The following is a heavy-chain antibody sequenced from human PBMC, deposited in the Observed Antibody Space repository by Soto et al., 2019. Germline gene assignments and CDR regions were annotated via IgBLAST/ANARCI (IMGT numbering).Heavy chain of an antibody. CDR1: GYTFTSYY. CDR2: INPSGGST. D-gene: IGHD3-9*01. J-gene: IGHJ4*02. V-gene: IGHV1-46*01. CDR3: ARGPYYDILTGYSPFDY. Sequence: WASVKVSCKASGYTFTSYYMHWVRQAPGQGLEWMGIINPSGGSTSYAQKFQGRVTMTRDTSTSTVYMELSSLRSEDTAVYYCARGPYYDILTGYSPFDYWGQGTLVTVSS.